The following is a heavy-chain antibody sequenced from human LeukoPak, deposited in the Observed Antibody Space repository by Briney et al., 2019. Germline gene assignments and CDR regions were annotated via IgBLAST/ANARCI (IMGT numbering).Heavy chain of an antibody. D-gene: IGHD5-12*01. CDR1: GFTFSSYS. CDR3: AKDTVKVATISRVPHYTDV. V-gene: IGHV3-48*01. J-gene: IGHJ6*03. Sequence: GGSLRFSCEASGFTFSSYSMNWVRQAPGKGLEWISYISSSTSTIYYANSVKGRFTISRDNSKNTLYMQMNSLRAEDTAVYYCAKDTVKVATISRVPHYTDVWGKGTTVTISS. CDR2: ISSSTSTI.